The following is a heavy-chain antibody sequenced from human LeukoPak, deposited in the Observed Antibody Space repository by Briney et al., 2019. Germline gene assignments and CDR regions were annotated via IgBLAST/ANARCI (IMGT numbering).Heavy chain of an antibody. CDR1: GGSISSGSYY. J-gene: IGHJ4*02. Sequence: KASETLSLTCTVSGGSISSGSYYWSWIRQPAGKGLEWIGRIYTSGSTNYNPSLKSRVTISVDTSKNQFSPKLSSVTAADTAVYYCAREFYSSGWETYYFDYWGQGTLVTVSS. V-gene: IGHV4-61*02. D-gene: IGHD6-19*01. CDR2: IYTSGST. CDR3: AREFYSSGWETYYFDY.